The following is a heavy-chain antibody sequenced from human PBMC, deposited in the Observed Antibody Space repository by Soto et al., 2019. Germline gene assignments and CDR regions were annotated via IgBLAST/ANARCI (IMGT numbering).Heavy chain of an antibody. D-gene: IGHD2-8*02. CDR3: ARSYCTSDNCHLGYWFDP. CDR2: IDWNDDK. CDR1: GFSLSTSEMR. J-gene: IGHJ5*02. Sequence: VSGPTLVNPTQTLTMTCTVSGFSLSTSEMRVSWLRQPPGKALEWLARIDWNDDKFYSTSLKTRLTISKDTSKNQVVLTMTNMDPADTGTYYCARSYCTSDNCHLGYWFDPWGQGTLVTVSS. V-gene: IGHV2-70*04.